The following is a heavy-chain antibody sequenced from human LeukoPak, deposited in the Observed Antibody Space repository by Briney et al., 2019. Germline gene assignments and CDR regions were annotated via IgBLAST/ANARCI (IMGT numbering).Heavy chain of an antibody. V-gene: IGHV3-7*01. Sequence: GGSLRLSCAASGFTFSRYWMNWVRQAPGGGLEWLTYIKGDGNEKNYVDSVRGRFSIYRDNAKNSLYLQMDSLRAEDTAVYYCAKEGAYPIITYDSWGQGALVTVSS. CDR3: AKEGAYPIITYDS. J-gene: IGHJ5*01. CDR2: IKGDGNEK. D-gene: IGHD3-10*01. CDR1: GFTFSRYW.